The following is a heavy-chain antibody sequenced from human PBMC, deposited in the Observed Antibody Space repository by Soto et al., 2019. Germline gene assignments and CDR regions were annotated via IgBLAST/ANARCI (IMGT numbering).Heavy chain of an antibody. Sequence: APVKVSCKASGYTFTSYGISWVRQAPGQGLEWMGWISAYNGNTNYAQKLQGRVTMTTDTSTSTAYMELRSLRSDDTAVYYCARVVVWGVRVDWFDPWGQGTLVTVSS. CDR1: GYTFTSYG. D-gene: IGHD2-2*01. J-gene: IGHJ5*02. V-gene: IGHV1-18*04. CDR2: ISAYNGNT. CDR3: ARVVVWGVRVDWFDP.